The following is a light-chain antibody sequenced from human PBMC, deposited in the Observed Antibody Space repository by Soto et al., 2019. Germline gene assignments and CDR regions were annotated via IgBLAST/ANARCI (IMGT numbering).Light chain of an antibody. CDR3: HQRSNWPRT. CDR1: QSVRTY. V-gene: IGKV3-11*01. Sequence: EIVLTQSPATLSLSPGERATLSCRASQSVRTYLVWYQQKPGQAPRLLIYDTSTRATGVPARFSGSGSGTDVTLTISSLEPEDFAVYYCHQRSNWPRTFGGGTIVDIK. CDR2: DTS. J-gene: IGKJ4*01.